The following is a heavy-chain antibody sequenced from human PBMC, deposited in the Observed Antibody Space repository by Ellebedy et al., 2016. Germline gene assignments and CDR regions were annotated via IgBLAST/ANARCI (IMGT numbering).Heavy chain of an antibody. CDR1: GGTFSSYA. CDR2: IIPIFGTA. V-gene: IGHV1-69*13. CDR3: AREPSLKDYYDSSGYYGYNWFDP. Sequence: SVKVSXKASGGTFSSYAISWVRQAPGQGLEWMGGIIPIFGTANYAQKFQGRVTITADESTSTAYMELSSLRSEDTAVYYCAREPSLKDYYDSSGYYGYNWFDPWGQGTLVTVSS. J-gene: IGHJ5*02. D-gene: IGHD3-22*01.